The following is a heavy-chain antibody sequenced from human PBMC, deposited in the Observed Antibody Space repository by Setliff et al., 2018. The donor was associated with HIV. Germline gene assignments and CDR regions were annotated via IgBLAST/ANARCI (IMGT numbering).Heavy chain of an antibody. J-gene: IGHJ6*03. V-gene: IGHV3-48*01. CDR2: ISSSSSTI. Sequence: GGSLRLSCAASGFTFSTYAMAWVRQAPGKGLEWVSYISSSSSTIYYADSVKGRFTISRDNAKNSLYLQMNSLRAEDTAVYYCARVELWFGERGYYMDVWGKGATVTVSS. CDR1: GFTFSTYA. D-gene: IGHD3-10*01. CDR3: ARVELWFGERGYYMDV.